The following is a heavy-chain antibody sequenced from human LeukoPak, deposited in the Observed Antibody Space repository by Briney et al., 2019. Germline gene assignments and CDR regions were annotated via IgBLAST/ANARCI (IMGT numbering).Heavy chain of an antibody. V-gene: IGHV3-30*18. Sequence: GGSLRLSCAASGFTFSSYGMHWVRQAPGKGLEWVAVISYDGINKYYADSVKGRFTISRDNSKNTLYLQMNSLRAEDTAVYYCAKASKSHDYWGQGTLVTVSS. CDR3: AKASKSHDY. CDR1: GFTFSSYG. CDR2: ISYDGINK. J-gene: IGHJ4*02. D-gene: IGHD4-11*01.